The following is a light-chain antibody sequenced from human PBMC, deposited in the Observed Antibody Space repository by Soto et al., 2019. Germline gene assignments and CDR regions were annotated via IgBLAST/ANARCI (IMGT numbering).Light chain of an antibody. J-gene: IGKJ1*01. CDR3: MQAKETRT. CDR1: QSLLNSNGYNY. Sequence: DIVLTHSPLSLPVTPGEPASISCRSSQSLLNSNGYNYLDWYLQKPGQSPQLLIFLASNRASGVPDRFSGSGSGTDFTLKISRVEAEVVGVYYRMQAKETRTFGQGTRVEIX. CDR2: LAS. V-gene: IGKV2-28*01.